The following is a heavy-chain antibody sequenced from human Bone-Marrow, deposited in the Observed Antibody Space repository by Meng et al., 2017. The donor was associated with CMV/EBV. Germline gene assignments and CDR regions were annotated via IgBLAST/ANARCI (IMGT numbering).Heavy chain of an antibody. CDR2: ISSSSSYI. CDR3: AREEGYCSSTSCYGYYYYYGMDV. CDR1: GFTFSSYS. V-gene: IGHV3-21*01. J-gene: IGHJ6*02. D-gene: IGHD2-2*01. Sequence: GGSLRLSCAASGFTFSSYSMNWVRQAPGKGLEWVSSISSSSSYIYYADSVEGRFTISRDNAKNSLYLQMNSLRAEDTAVYYCAREEGYCSSTSCYGYYYYYGMDVWGQGTTVTVSS.